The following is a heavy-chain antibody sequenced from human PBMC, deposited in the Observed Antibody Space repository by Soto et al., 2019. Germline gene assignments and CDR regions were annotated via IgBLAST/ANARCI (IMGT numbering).Heavy chain of an antibody. D-gene: IGHD3-22*01. CDR1: GFTFSSYS. Sequence: GGSLRLSCAASGFTFSSYSMNWVRQAPGKGLEWVSSISSSSSYIYYADSVKGRLTISRDNAKNSLYLQMNSLRAEDTAVYYCARDFDPRRYYDSSGYDAFDIWGQGTMVTVSS. CDR2: ISSSSSYI. J-gene: IGHJ3*02. V-gene: IGHV3-21*01. CDR3: ARDFDPRRYYDSSGYDAFDI.